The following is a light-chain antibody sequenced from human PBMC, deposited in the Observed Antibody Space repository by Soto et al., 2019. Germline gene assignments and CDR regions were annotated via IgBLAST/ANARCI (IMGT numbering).Light chain of an antibody. V-gene: IGLV2-14*03. Sequence: QSALTQPASVSGSPGQSITISCTRSSSDIGGFNYVSWYQQYPGQAPKLIIYDVTNRPSGVSNRFSGSRSGNTASLTISGLQAEDEAEYYCSSYTSSSTRLFGGGTKLTVL. CDR2: DVT. CDR3: SSYTSSSTRL. CDR1: SSDIGGFNY. J-gene: IGLJ2*01.